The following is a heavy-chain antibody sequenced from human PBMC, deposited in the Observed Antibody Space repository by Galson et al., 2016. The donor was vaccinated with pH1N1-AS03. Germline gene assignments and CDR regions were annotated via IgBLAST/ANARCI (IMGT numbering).Heavy chain of an antibody. CDR3: AKDRSSWPPGWGSVDS. CDR1: AFIFSNYG. CDR2: ISYDGTNK. Sequence: SLRLSCAASAFIFSNYGMHWVRQAPGKGLEWVAVISYDGTNKFYADSVKGRFTISRDHSKNTLYLQMSSLRAEDTAVYYCAKDRSSWPPGWGSVDSWGQGTLVTVSS. J-gene: IGHJ4*02. V-gene: IGHV3-30*18. D-gene: IGHD6-13*01.